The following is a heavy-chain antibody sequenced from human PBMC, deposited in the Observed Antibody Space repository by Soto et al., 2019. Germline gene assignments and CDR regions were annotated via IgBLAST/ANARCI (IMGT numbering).Heavy chain of an antibody. CDR2: INPSGGST. CDR3: ARVAGVVVAATRRGYFQH. D-gene: IGHD2-15*01. V-gene: IGHV1-46*01. CDR1: GYTFTSYY. J-gene: IGHJ1*01. Sequence: ASVEVSCKASGYTFTSYYMHWVRQAPGQGLEWMGIINPSGGSTSYAQKFQGRVTMTRDTSTSTVYMELSSLRSEDTAVYYCARVAGVVVAATRRGYFQHWGQGTLVTVSS.